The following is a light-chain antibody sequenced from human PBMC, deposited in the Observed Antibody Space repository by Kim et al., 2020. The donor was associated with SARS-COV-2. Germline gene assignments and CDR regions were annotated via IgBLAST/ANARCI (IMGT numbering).Light chain of an antibody. CDR3: GTWDSSLSAV. J-gene: IGLJ3*02. V-gene: IGLV1-51*01. CDR1: SSNIGNNY. Sequence: QSVLTQPPSVSAAPGQKVTISCSGSSSNIGNNYVSWYQQLPGTAPKLLIYDNNKRPSGIPDRFSGSKYGTSATLGITGLQTGDEADYYCGTWDSSLSAVFGGGTKVTVL. CDR2: DNN.